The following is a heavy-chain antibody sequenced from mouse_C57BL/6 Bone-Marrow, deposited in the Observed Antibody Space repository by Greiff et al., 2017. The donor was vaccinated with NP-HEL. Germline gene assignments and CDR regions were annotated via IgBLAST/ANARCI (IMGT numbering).Heavy chain of an antibody. CDR1: GYTFTSYG. Sequence: VQLQESGAELARPGASVKLSCKASGYTFTSYGISWVKQRTGQGLEWIGEIYPRSGNTYYNEKFKGKATLTAAKSSSTAYMELRSLPSEDSAVYFCARCTTVSMDYWGQGTSVTVSS. D-gene: IGHD1-1*01. CDR2: IYPRSGNT. CDR3: ARCTTVSMDY. J-gene: IGHJ4*01. V-gene: IGHV1-81*01.